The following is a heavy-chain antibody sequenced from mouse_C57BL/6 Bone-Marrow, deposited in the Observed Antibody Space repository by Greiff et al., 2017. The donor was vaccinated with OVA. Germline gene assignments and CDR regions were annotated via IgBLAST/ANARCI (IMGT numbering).Heavy chain of an antibody. V-gene: IGHV1-69*01. D-gene: IGHD1-1*01. CDR2: IDPSDSYT. J-gene: IGHJ1*03. CDR3: ARRRYYYGSNYWYFDV. CDR1: GYTFTSYW. Sequence: VKLQQPGAELVMPGASVKLSCKASGYTFTSYWMHWVKQRPGQGLEWIGEIDPSDSYTNYNQKFKGKSTLTVDKSSSTAYMQLSSLTSEDSAVYYCARRRYYYGSNYWYFDVWGTGTTVTVSS.